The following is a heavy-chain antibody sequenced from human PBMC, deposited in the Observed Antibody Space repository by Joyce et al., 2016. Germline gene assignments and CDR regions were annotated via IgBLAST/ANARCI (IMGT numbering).Heavy chain of an antibody. CDR1: GFTFDNYG. CDR3: AKDRPYSTYYYFYYMDV. J-gene: IGHJ6*03. Sequence: EVQLLESGGGLVQPGGSLTLSCAASGFTFDNYGLTWVRQGPVKGLEWVSSMSDIGGSTYYADAGRDRFTISRDNSKNTMFLQMTSLTAEDTAVYYCAKDRPYSTYYYFYYMDVWGKGTTVTVSS. CDR2: MSDIGGST. V-gene: IGHV3-23*01. D-gene: IGHD4-11*01.